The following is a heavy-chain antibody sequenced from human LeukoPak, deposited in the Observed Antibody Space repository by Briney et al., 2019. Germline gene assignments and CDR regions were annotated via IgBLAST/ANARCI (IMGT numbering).Heavy chain of an antibody. CDR3: AKDLAARPLDDRFDP. V-gene: IGHV3-23*01. Sequence: QPGGSLRLSCAVSGFTVSGNYMSWIRQGPGKGLEWVSGISGRGGSTYYADSVKGRFTISRDNSMTTLYLQMNSLRVDDTAVYYCAKDLAARPLDDRFDPWGQGTLVTVSS. CDR1: GFTVSGNY. CDR2: ISGRGGST. D-gene: IGHD6-6*01. J-gene: IGHJ5*02.